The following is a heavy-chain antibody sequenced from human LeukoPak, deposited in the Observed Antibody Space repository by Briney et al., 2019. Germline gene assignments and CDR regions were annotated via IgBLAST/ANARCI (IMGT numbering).Heavy chain of an antibody. V-gene: IGHV1-2*02. CDR1: GYTFTGYY. D-gene: IGHD3-22*01. Sequence: ASVKVSCKASGYTFTGYYMHWVRQAPGQGLEWMGWINPNGGGTNYAQKFQGRVTMTRDTSISTAYMELSRLRSDDTAVYYCARGRASYSDTGTYIYYFDSWGQGTLVTVSS. CDR2: INPNGGGT. CDR3: ARGRASYSDTGTYIYYFDS. J-gene: IGHJ4*02.